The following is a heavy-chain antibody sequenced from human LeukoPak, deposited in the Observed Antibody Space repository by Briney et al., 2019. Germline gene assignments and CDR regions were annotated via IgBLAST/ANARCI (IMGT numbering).Heavy chain of an antibody. CDR3: ASLVGKYYYYMDV. CDR2: INHSGST. CDR1: GGSFSGYY. J-gene: IGHJ6*03. Sequence: SETLSLTCAVYGGSFSGYYWSWIRQPPGRGLEWIGEINHSGSTNYNPSLKSRVTISVDTSKNQFSLKLSSVTAADTAVYYCASLVGKYYYYMDVWGKGTTVTVSS. D-gene: IGHD4-23*01. V-gene: IGHV4-34*01.